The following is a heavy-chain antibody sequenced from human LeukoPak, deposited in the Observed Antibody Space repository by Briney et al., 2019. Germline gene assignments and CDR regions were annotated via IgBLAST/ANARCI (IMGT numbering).Heavy chain of an antibody. D-gene: IGHD3-3*01. Sequence: SVKVSCKASGGTFSSYAISWVRQAPGQGLEWMGGIIPIFGTVNYAQKFQGRVTITADKSTSTAYMELSSLRSEDTAVYYCARSLFRFLEWSYRSYYYYMDVWGKGTTVTVSS. J-gene: IGHJ6*03. V-gene: IGHV1-69*06. CDR1: GGTFSSYA. CDR3: ARSLFRFLEWSYRSYYYYMDV. CDR2: IIPIFGTV.